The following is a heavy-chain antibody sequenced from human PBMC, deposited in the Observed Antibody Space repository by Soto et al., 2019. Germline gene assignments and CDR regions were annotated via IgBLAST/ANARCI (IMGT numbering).Heavy chain of an antibody. CDR2: ISLYHHST. CDR3: ARELYSCGGDCPYYMDY. V-gene: IGHV1-46*01. CDR1: GYTFTDYF. Sequence: QAQLVQSGAEVKKPGASVRLSCETSGYTFTDYFIHWVRQAPGQGLEWMGIISLYHHSTSYAQKFQGRLTVTNDTSTTTVYMELSSLTSEDTAVYWCARELYSCGGDCPYYMDYWGQGTLVTVSS. J-gene: IGHJ4*02. D-gene: IGHD2-21*02.